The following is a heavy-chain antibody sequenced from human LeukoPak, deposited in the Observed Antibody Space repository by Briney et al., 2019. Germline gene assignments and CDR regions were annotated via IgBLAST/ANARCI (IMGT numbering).Heavy chain of an antibody. CDR1: GYTFTSYG. CDR2: ISAYNGNT. Sequence: ASVKVSCKASGYTFTSYGISWVRQAPGQGLEWMGWISAYNGNTNYAQKLQGRVTMTPDTSTSTAYMELRSLRSDDTAVYYCARDSPYSGSSNFGDDAFDIWGQGTMVTVSS. V-gene: IGHV1-18*01. J-gene: IGHJ3*02. D-gene: IGHD1-26*01. CDR3: ARDSPYSGSSNFGDDAFDI.